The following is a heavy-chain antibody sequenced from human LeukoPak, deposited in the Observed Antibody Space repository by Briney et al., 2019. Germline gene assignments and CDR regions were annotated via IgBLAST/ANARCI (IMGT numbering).Heavy chain of an antibody. V-gene: IGHV3-53*01. CDR1: GFTVSSNY. CDR3: ARDGENSGSPPLDY. CDR2: IYSGGST. D-gene: IGHD1-26*01. J-gene: IGHJ4*02. Sequence: GGSLRLSCAASGFTVSSNYMSWVRQAPGKGLEWVSVIYSGGSTYYADSVKGRFIISRDNSKNTLYLQINSLRVEDTAVYYCARDGENSGSPPLDYWGQGTLVTVSS.